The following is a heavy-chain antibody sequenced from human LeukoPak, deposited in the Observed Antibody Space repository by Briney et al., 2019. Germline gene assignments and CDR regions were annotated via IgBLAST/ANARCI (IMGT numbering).Heavy chain of an antibody. D-gene: IGHD3-10*01. CDR3: AKEGGSGSYYKGGFDY. CDR1: GFTFSSYG. V-gene: IGHV3-33*06. J-gene: IGHJ4*02. CDR2: IWYDGSNK. Sequence: GGSLRLSCAESGFTFSSYGMHWVRQAPGKGLEWVAVIWYDGSNKYYADSVKGRFTISRDNSKNTLYLQMNSLRAEDTAVYYCAKEGGSGSYYKGGFDYWGQGTLVTVSS.